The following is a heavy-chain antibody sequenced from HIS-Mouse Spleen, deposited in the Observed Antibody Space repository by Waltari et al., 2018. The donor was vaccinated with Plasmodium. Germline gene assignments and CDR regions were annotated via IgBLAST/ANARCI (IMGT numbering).Heavy chain of an antibody. Sequence: QAPGQGREWMGWISAYNGNTNYAQKLQGRVTMTTDTSTSTAYMELRSLRSDDTAVYYCARSLGDDYWGQGTLVTVSS. CDR3: ARSLGDDY. CDR2: ISAYNGNT. V-gene: IGHV1-18*01. J-gene: IGHJ4*02. D-gene: IGHD3-16*01.